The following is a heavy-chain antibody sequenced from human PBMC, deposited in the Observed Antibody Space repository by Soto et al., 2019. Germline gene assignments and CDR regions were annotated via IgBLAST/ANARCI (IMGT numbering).Heavy chain of an antibody. CDR2: ISGSGGST. V-gene: IGHV3-23*01. Sequence: PGGSLRLSCAASGFTFSSYAMSWVRQAPGKGLEWVSAISGSGGSTYYADSVKGRFTISRDNSKNTLYLQMNSLRAEDTAVYYCASDPGERWLHFGYWGQGTLVTVSS. D-gene: IGHD5-12*01. CDR3: ASDPGERWLHFGY. CDR1: GFTFSSYA. J-gene: IGHJ4*02.